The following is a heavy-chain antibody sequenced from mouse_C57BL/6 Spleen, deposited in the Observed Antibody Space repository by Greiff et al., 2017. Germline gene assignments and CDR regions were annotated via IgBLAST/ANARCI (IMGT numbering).Heavy chain of an antibody. D-gene: IGHD1-1*01. CDR2: IYPGDGDT. V-gene: IGHV1-80*01. J-gene: IGHJ2*01. CDR3: ARLSFLTTVVASDY. Sequence: QVQLQQSGAELVKPGASVKISCKASGYAFSSYWLNWVKQRPGKGLEWIGQIYPGDGDTNYNGKFKGKATLTADKSSSTAYMQLSSLTSEDSAVYFCARLSFLTTVVASDYWGQGTTRTVSS. CDR1: GYAFSSYW.